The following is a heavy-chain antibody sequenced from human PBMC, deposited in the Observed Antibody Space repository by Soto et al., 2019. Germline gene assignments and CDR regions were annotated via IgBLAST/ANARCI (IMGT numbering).Heavy chain of an antibody. V-gene: IGHV4-34*01. Sequence: SETLSLTCAVYGGSFSGYYWSWIRQPPGKGLEWIGEINHSGSTNYNPSLESRVTISVDTSKNQFSLKLSSVTAADTAVYYCARLTIFGRGYYYYYYYMDVWGKGTTVTVSS. D-gene: IGHD3-3*01. CDR3: ARLTIFGRGYYYYYYYMDV. CDR1: GGSFSGYY. CDR2: INHSGST. J-gene: IGHJ6*03.